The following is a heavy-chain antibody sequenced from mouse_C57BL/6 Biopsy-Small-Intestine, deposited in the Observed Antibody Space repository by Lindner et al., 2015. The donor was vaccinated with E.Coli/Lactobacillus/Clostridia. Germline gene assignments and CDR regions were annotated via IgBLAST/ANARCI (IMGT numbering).Heavy chain of an antibody. D-gene: IGHD1-1*01. J-gene: IGHJ1*01. CDR2: INAGNGNT. CDR3: ARGPLSHRRQWVELDYYSVDV. Sequence: SVKVSCKASGYTFTSYVLHWVRQAPGQRLEWLGWINAGNGNTKYSQKFEDRVTINRDTSANTAYLELRSLRSEDTAIYYCARGPLSHRRQWVELDYYSVDVWGQGTTVTVSS. CDR1: GYTFTSYV. V-gene: IGHV1-14*01.